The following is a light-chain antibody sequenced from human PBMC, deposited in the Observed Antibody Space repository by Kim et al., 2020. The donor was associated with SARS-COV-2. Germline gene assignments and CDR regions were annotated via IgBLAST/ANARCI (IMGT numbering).Light chain of an antibody. CDR3: SSYTSSSTLYV. CDR1: SSDVGGYNY. Sequence: ITISCTGTSSDVGGYNYVSWYQQHPGKAPKLMIYDVSNRPSGVSNRFSGSKSGNTASLTISGLQAEDEADYYCSSYTSSSTLYVFGTGTKVTVL. CDR2: DVS. V-gene: IGLV2-14*03. J-gene: IGLJ1*01.